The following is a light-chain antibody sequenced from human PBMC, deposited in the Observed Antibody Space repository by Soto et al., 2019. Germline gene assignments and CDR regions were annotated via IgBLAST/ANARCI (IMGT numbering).Light chain of an antibody. Sequence: DIVMTQTPVSLSVTPGQTASISCRSTQSLLQSGGKTYLYWYKQRAGQPPQLLITEVSNRFSGVPDRRSARGSGAGCTLKISRVESEDVGVYYCMQASYGPLTFGGGTKVEI. CDR1: QSLLQSGGKTY. CDR3: MQASYGPLT. V-gene: IGKV2D-29*01. CDR2: EVS. J-gene: IGKJ4*01.